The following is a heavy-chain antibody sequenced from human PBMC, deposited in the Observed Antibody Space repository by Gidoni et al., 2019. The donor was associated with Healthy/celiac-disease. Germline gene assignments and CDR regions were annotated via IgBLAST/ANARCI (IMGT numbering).Heavy chain of an antibody. J-gene: IGHJ4*02. CDR1: GFTFGDYA. CDR3: TTLWSRIAVDY. CDR2: IRSKAYGGTT. D-gene: IGHD6-13*01. Sequence: EVQLVEYGGGLVKPGRSLRLSCTASGFTFGDYAMSWFRQAPGKGLEWVGFIRSKAYGGTTEYAASVKGRFTISRDDYKSIAYLQMNSLKTEDTAVYYCTTLWSRIAVDYWGQGTLVTVSS. V-gene: IGHV3-49*05.